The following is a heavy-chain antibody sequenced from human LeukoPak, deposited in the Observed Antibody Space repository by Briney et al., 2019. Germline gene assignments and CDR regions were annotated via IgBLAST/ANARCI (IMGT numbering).Heavy chain of an antibody. CDR3: ARGPQEYYFDY. CDR2: IYYSGST. J-gene: IGHJ4*02. V-gene: IGHV4-59*12. Sequence: SETLSLTCTISGGSISTYYWSWIRQPPGKGLEWIGYIYYSGSTNYNPSLKGRVAMSVDTSKNQFSLKLSSVTAADTAVYYCARGPQEYYFDYWGQGILVTVSS. CDR1: GGSISTYY.